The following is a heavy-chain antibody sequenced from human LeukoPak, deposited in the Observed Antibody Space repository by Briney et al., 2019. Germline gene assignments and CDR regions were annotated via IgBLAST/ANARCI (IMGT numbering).Heavy chain of an antibody. CDR2: INPNTGGT. Sequence: GASVRVSCKASGYTFTGYLMHWVRQAPGQGLDWMGWINPNTGGTKYAQKFQGRVTMTRDTSIGTAYMELSTATSDDTAVYFCARVHATGYFSLDLGYWGQGTLVTVSS. D-gene: IGHD3-9*01. J-gene: IGHJ4*02. CDR3: ARVHATGYFSLDLGY. V-gene: IGHV1-2*02. CDR1: GYTFTGYL.